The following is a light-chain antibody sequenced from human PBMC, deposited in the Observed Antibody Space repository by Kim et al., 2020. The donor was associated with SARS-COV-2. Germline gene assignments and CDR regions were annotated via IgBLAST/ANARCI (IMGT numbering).Light chain of an antibody. CDR1: QDISND. Sequence: AIQMTQSPSSLSASVGDRVTITCRASQDISNDLHWYQQKPGKAPKLLIHAASSLQSGVPSKFSGTGSGTDFTLTISSLQPEDFATYYCLQDYTYPWTFGQGTNVDIK. J-gene: IGKJ1*01. V-gene: IGKV1-6*01. CDR2: AAS. CDR3: LQDYTYPWT.